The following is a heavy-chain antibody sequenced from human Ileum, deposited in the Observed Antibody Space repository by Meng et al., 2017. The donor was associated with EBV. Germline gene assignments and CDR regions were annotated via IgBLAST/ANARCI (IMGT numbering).Heavy chain of an antibody. V-gene: IGHV4-34*01. CDR2: IKDTGGG. J-gene: IGHJ4*02. CDR1: GGPLSGYD. CDR3: ARMYYGDILSAYFDY. Sequence: QVPVQQSGAGRLRPPXXXXLXXXVYGGPLSGYDWSWIRQSPGRGLEWLGQIKDTGGGGYNPSLKSRMTMSADTSTNQFSLKLTSVTAADTAVYYCARMYYGDILSAYFDYWGQGALVTVSS. D-gene: IGHD4-17*01.